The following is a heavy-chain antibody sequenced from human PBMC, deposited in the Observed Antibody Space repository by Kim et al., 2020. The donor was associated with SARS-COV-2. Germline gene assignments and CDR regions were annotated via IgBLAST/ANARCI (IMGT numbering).Heavy chain of an antibody. CDR1: GGSISSGEKF. J-gene: IGHJ4*03. CDR2: IYYSGTT. Sequence: SETLSLTCTVSGGSISSGEKFWSWIRQHPAKGLEWIGYIYYSGTTYYNPSLRRRVSISVQTSKNQYSLKLSSVTDADTVVYYCARGEALGCWGYGSLV. D-gene: IGHD6-19*01. V-gene: IGHV4-31*03. CDR3: ARGEALGC.